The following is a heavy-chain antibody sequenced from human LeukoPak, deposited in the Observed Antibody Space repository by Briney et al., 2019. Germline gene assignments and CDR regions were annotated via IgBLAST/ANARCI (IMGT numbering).Heavy chain of an antibody. Sequence: SQTLSLTCTVSGGSISSGSYYWSWIRQPAGKGLEWIGRIYTSGSANYNPSLKSRVTISVDTSKNQFSLKLSSVTAADTAVYYCARGGGSYYGRAPFDYWGQGTLVTVSS. V-gene: IGHV4-61*02. D-gene: IGHD1-26*01. CDR2: IYTSGSA. J-gene: IGHJ4*02. CDR3: ARGGGSYYGRAPFDY. CDR1: GGSISSGSYY.